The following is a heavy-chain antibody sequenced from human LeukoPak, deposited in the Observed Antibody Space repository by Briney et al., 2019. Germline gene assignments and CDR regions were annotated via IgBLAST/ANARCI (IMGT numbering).Heavy chain of an antibody. Sequence: VASVTVSCTASGYSFTSYGIGWVRQAPGQGLEWMGWSDTYNGKTHYAQNLQGRVTMTTDISTTTAYMELRSLRSDDTAVYYCAREPKIGNFDYWGLGTLVIVSS. CDR3: AREPKIGNFDY. CDR1: GYSFTSYG. CDR2: SDTYNGKT. V-gene: IGHV1-18*01. J-gene: IGHJ4*02.